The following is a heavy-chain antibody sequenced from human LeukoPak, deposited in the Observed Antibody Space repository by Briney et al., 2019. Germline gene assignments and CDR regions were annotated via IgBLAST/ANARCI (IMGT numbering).Heavy chain of an antibody. V-gene: IGHV4-31*03. Sequence: TASETLSLTYTVSGGSISSGGYYWSWIRQHPGKGLEWIGYIYYSGSTYYNPSLKSRVTISVDTSKNQFSLKLSAVTAADTAVYYCAREGYSSGWYGYWGQGTLVTVSS. CDR3: AREGYSSGWYGY. J-gene: IGHJ4*02. CDR1: GGSISSGGYY. D-gene: IGHD6-19*01. CDR2: IYYSGST.